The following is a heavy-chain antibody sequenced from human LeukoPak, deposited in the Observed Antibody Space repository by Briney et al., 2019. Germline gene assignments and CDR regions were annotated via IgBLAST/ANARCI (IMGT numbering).Heavy chain of an antibody. D-gene: IGHD6-19*01. Sequence: GGSLRLSCAASGFTFSSYAMSWVRQAPGKGLEWVSAISGSGDSTYYADSVKGRFTISRDNSKNTLYLQMHSLRVEDTAIYYCAKDRRTVSGWHSDRFDPWGQGTLVSVSS. CDR3: AKDRRTVSGWHSDRFDP. CDR2: ISGSGDST. CDR1: GFTFSSYA. J-gene: IGHJ5*02. V-gene: IGHV3-23*01.